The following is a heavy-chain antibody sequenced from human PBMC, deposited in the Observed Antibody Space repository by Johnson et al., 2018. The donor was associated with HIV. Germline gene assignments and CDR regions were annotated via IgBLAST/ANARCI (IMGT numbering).Heavy chain of an antibody. V-gene: IGHV3-30-3*01. CDR3: AREVYAHDAFDI. D-gene: IGHD3-16*01. J-gene: IGHJ3*02. CDR2: ISYDGINK. Sequence: QVQLVESGGGVVQPGRSLRLSCAATGFTFNSYAMHWVRQAPGKGLEWVAVISYDGINKYYADSVKGRFTISRDNSKKTLYLQMNSLRPGDTAVYYCAREVYAHDAFDIWGQGTMVTVSS. CDR1: GFTFNSYA.